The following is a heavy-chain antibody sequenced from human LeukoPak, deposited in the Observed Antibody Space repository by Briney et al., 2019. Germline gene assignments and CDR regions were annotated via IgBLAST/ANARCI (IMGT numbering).Heavy chain of an antibody. V-gene: IGHV3-30-3*01. CDR1: GFTFSSYA. D-gene: IGHD1-1*01. CDR2: ISYDGSNK. Sequence: TGGSLRLSCAASGFTFSSYAMHWVRQAPGKGLEWVAVISYDGSNKYYADSVKGRFTISRDNSKNTLYLQMNSLRAEDTAVYYCARDTAGSTTGTTLAYWGQGTLVTVSS. J-gene: IGHJ4*02. CDR3: ARDTAGSTTGTTLAY.